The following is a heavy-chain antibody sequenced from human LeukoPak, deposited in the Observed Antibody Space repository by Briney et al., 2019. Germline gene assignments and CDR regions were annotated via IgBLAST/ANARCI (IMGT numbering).Heavy chain of an antibody. V-gene: IGHV4-39*01. CDR3: ARGIYYYDSSGSIDY. CDR1: GGSITRSTDY. Sequence: SETLSLTCTVSGGSITRSTDYWGWIRQPPGKGLEWIGSINYSGITYYNPSLKSRVTKSVDTSKNQFSLNLNSVTAADTAVYYCARGIYYYDSSGSIDYWGQGTLVTVSS. D-gene: IGHD3-22*01. CDR2: INYSGIT. J-gene: IGHJ4*02.